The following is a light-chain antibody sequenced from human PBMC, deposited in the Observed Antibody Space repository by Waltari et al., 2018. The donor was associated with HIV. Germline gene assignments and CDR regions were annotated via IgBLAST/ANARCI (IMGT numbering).Light chain of an antibody. CDR3: QQYNSYAIT. Sequence: DIQMTQSPSTLSASVGDRVTITCRASKSISSWLAWYQQKAGQPPKLLIYKASSLESGVPSRFSGSGSGTEFTLTISSLQPDDFATYYCQQYNSYAITFGQGTRLEIK. V-gene: IGKV1-5*03. CDR1: KSISSW. CDR2: KAS. J-gene: IGKJ5*01.